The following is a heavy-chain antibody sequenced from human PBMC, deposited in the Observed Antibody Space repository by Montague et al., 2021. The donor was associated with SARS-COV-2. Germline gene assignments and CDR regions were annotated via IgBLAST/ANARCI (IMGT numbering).Heavy chain of an antibody. CDR2: IFWDDDK. Sequence: PALVKPTQTLTLTCSFSGFSLSASGVGVGWIRQPPGQALEWLALIFWDDDKRYSPSLKNRLTVTKDTSKNQVVLTMTNMDPADTATYYCARRPGWGGDTYDTWGQGTTVTVSA. D-gene: IGHD3-16*01. CDR1: GFSLSASGVG. V-gene: IGHV2-5*02. CDR3: ARRPGWGGDTYDT. J-gene: IGHJ3*02.